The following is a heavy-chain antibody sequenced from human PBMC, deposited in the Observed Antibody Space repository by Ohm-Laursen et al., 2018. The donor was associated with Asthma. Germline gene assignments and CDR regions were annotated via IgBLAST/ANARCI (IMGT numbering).Heavy chain of an antibody. V-gene: IGHV7-4-1*02. D-gene: IGHD3-9*01. CDR1: GYTLSNYG. CDR3: AKVRTAGYDALDL. J-gene: IGHJ3*01. CDR2: INTNTGKP. Sequence: ASVKVSCKASGYTLSNYGINWVRQAPGQGLEWMGWINTNTGKPSYAQGYTGRFVFSLDAAASTAYLQISSLEAEDSAVYFCAKVRTAGYDALDLWGQGTMVTVSS.